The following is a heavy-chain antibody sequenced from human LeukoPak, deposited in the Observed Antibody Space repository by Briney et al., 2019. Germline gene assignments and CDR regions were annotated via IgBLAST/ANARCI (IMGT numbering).Heavy chain of an antibody. Sequence: GGSLRLSCAASGFSFLSHGMHWVRQAPGKGLEWVAVIWDDGSNKNYADSVKGRFTISRDNSKNTLYLQMNSLRAEDTAVYYCARDLRLGYYDSSFPDYWGQGTLVTVSS. J-gene: IGHJ4*02. CDR2: IWDDGSNK. CDR1: GFSFLSHG. CDR3: ARDLRLGYYDSSFPDY. D-gene: IGHD3-22*01. V-gene: IGHV3-33*01.